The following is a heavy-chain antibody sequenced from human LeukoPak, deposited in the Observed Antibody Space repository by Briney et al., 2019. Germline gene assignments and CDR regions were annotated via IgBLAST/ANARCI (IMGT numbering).Heavy chain of an antibody. CDR1: GFTFSSYS. Sequence: GGSLRLSCAASGFTFSSYSMNWVRQAPGKGLEWVSSISSSSSYIYYADSVKGRFTISRDNAKNSLYLQMNSLRAEDTAVYYCARGDGYNLYYYYYMDVWGKGTTVTVSS. D-gene: IGHD5-24*01. V-gene: IGHV3-21*01. J-gene: IGHJ6*03. CDR3: ARGDGYNLYYYYYMDV. CDR2: ISSSSSYI.